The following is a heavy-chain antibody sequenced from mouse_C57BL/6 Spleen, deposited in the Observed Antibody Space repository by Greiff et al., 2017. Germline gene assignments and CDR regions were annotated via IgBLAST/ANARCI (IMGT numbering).Heavy chain of an antibody. CDR2: ISSGGDYI. CDR1: GFTFSSYA. Sequence: EVKVEESGEGLVKPGGSLKLSCAASGFTFSSYAMSWVRQTPEKRLEWVAYISSGGDYIYYADTVKGRFTISRDNARNTLYLQMSSLKSEDTAMYYCTRDRYYSNYGIYYYAMDYWGQGTSGTVSS. CDR3: TRDRYYSNYGIYYYAMDY. D-gene: IGHD2-5*01. V-gene: IGHV5-9-1*02. J-gene: IGHJ4*01.